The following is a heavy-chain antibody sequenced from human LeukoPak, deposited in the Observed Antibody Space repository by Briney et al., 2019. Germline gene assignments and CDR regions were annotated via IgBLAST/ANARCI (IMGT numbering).Heavy chain of an antibody. CDR3: ARDFSGSSFSYYYYYYMDV. J-gene: IGHJ6*03. Sequence: QPGGSLRLSCAASGFNFNVKYMSWVRQTPGKGLEWVSVIFSGGSSFYADSVKGRFTISRDNAKSSLYLQMNSLRAEDTAVYYCARDFSGSSFSYYYYYYMDVWGKGTTVTISS. V-gene: IGHV3-53*01. D-gene: IGHD3-10*01. CDR1: GFNFNVKY. CDR2: IFSGGSS.